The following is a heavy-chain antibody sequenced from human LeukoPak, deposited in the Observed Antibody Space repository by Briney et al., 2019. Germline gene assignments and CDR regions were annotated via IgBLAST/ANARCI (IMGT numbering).Heavy chain of an antibody. CDR2: IKQDGSEK. J-gene: IGHJ4*02. D-gene: IGHD4-17*01. Sequence: PGGSLRLSCAASGFTFSSYWMSWVRQAPGKGLEWVANIKQDGSEKYYVDSVKGRFTISRDNAKNSLYLQMNSLRAEDTAVYYCARATYGDYVNYFDYWGQGTLVTVSS. CDR1: GFTFSSYW. V-gene: IGHV3-7*01. CDR3: ARATYGDYVNYFDY.